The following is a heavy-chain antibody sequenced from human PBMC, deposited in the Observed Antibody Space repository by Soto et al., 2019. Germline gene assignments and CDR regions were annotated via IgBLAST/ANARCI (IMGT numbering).Heavy chain of an antibody. V-gene: IGHV5-51*01. J-gene: IGHJ5*02. CDR2: IYPGDSDT. CDR3: ATAPGYSSSWTNWFDP. D-gene: IGHD6-13*01. CDR1: GYSFTSYW. Sequence: GESLKISCKGSGYSFTSYWIGWVRQMPGKGLEWMGIIYPGDSDTRYSPSFQGQVTISADKSISTAYLQWSSLKASDTAMYYCATAPGYSSSWTNWFDPWGQGTLVTVS.